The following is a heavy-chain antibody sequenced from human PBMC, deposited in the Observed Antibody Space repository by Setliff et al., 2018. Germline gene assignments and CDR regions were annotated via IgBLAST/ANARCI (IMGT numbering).Heavy chain of an antibody. CDR2: IYTGGST. J-gene: IGHJ5*02. V-gene: IGHV4-61*02. D-gene: IGHD3-3*01. CDR1: GDSINSGTYY. CDR3: ARGRGLEWLPESWFDP. Sequence: SETLSLTCSVSGDSINSGTYYWSWFRQSAGKGLEWIGRIYTGGSTNYNPSLKSRVTISLDTSRNHFSLTLTSVTAADTAVYYCARGRGLEWLPESWFDPWGQGTLVTVSS.